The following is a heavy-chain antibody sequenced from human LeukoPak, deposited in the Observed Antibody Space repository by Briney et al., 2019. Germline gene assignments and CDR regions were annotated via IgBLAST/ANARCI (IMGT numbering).Heavy chain of an antibody. CDR3: ARGYYDSSGYYYFDY. J-gene: IGHJ4*02. D-gene: IGHD3-22*01. V-gene: IGHV4-34*01. Sequence: SETLSLTCAVYGGSFSGYYWSWIRQPPGKGLEWIGEINHSGSTNYNPSLKGRVTISVDTSKNQFSLKLSSVTAADTAVYYCARGYYDSSGYYYFDYWGQGTLVTVSS. CDR1: GGSFSGYY. CDR2: INHSGST.